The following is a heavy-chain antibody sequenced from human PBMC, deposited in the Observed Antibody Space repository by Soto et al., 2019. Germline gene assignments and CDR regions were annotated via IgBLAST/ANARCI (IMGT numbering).Heavy chain of an antibody. D-gene: IGHD5-12*01. J-gene: IGHJ6*02. CDR1: GGTFSSYA. Sequence: GXSVKVSFRASGGTFSSYAISWVRQAPVQGLEWMGGIIPIFGTANYAQKFQGRVTITADESTSTAYMELSSLRSEDTAVYYCARAYSKWLRLSYYYGMDVWGQGTTVTVYS. V-gene: IGHV1-69*13. CDR2: IIPIFGTA. CDR3: ARAYSKWLRLSYYYGMDV.